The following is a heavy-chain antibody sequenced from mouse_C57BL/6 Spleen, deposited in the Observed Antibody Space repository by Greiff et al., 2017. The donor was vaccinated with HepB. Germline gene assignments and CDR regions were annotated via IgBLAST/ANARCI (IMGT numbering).Heavy chain of an antibody. Sequence: QVQLKQPGAELVMPGASVKLSCKASGYTFTSYWMHWVKQRPGQGLEWIGEIDPSDSYTNYNQKFKGKSTLTVDKSSSTAYMQLSSLTSEDSAVYYCARAIYYGSSKAWFAYWGQGTLVTVSA. D-gene: IGHD1-1*01. CDR2: IDPSDSYT. V-gene: IGHV1-69*01. J-gene: IGHJ3*01. CDR3: ARAIYYGSSKAWFAY. CDR1: GYTFTSYW.